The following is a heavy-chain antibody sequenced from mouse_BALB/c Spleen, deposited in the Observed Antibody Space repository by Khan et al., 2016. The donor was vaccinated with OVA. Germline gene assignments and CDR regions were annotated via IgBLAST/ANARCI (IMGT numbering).Heavy chain of an antibody. CDR3: ADHLIGSFVY. CDR1: GFTFSSYS. Sequence: EVHLVESGGDLVKPGGSLKLSCAASGFTFSSYSMSWVRQTPDKRLEWVASISSGGDHTYYLDSVKGRFTISRDNAKNTLYLQMSDLKSEDTAMYYCADHLIGSFVYWGQGTLVTVSA. CDR2: ISSGGDHT. J-gene: IGHJ3*01. V-gene: IGHV5-6*01.